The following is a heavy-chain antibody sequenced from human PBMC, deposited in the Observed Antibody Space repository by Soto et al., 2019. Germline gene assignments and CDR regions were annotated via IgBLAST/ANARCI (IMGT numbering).Heavy chain of an antibody. CDR1: GFTFSSYA. Sequence: GGSLRLSCAASGFTFSSYAMSWVRQAPGKGLEWVSAISGSGGSTYYADSVKGRFTISRDNSKNTLYLQMNSLRAEDTAVYYCAKDYYYDSSGYLDYWGQGTLVTASS. D-gene: IGHD3-22*01. J-gene: IGHJ4*02. CDR3: AKDYYYDSSGYLDY. CDR2: ISGSGGST. V-gene: IGHV3-23*01.